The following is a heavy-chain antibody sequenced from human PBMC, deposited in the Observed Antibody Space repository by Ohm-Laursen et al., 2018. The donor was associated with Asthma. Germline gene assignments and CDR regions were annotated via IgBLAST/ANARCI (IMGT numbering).Heavy chain of an antibody. D-gene: IGHD1-1*01. CDR3: ASLGTAGYYYYGMDV. V-gene: IGHV4-31*03. J-gene: IGHJ6*02. Sequence: SDTLSLTCTVSGGSISSGGYYWSWIRQPPGKGLEWIGYIYYSGSTYYNPSLKSRVTISVDTSKNQFSLKLSSVTAADTAVYYCASLGTAGYYYYGMDVWGQGTTVTVSS. CDR2: IYYSGST. CDR1: GGSISSGGYY.